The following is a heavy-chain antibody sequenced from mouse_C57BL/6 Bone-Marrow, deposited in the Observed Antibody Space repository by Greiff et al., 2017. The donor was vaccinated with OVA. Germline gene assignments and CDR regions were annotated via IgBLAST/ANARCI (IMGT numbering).Heavy chain of an antibody. V-gene: IGHV2-2*01. CDR1: GFSLTSYG. J-gene: IGHJ4*01. CDR2: IWSGGST. Sequence: VQLQQSGPGLVQPSQSLSITCTVSGFSLTSYGVHWVRQSPGKGLEWLGVIWSGGSTDYTAAFISRLSISTDNSKSQVFFTMTSLQADDTAIYDCVSPYYDGRDYYAMDYWGQGTSVTVSS. D-gene: IGHD1-1*01. CDR3: VSPYYDGRDYYAMDY.